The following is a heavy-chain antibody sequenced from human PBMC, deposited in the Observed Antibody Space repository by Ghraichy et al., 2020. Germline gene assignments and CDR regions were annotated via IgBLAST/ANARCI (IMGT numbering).Heavy chain of an antibody. Sequence: SQTLSLTCTVSGGSISSGAYYWSWIRQHPGKGLEWIGYIYYSGSTYYNPALKSRVTISVDTSKNQFSLKLSSVTVADTAVYYCARTSKPTHCFDYWGQGTLRTVAS. CDR3: ARTSKPTHCFDY. J-gene: IGHJ4*02. D-gene: IGHD1-14*01. V-gene: IGHV4-31*03. CDR1: GGSISSGAYY. CDR2: IYYSGST.